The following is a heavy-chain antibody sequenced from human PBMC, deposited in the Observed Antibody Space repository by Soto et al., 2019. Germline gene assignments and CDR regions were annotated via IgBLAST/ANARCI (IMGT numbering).Heavy chain of an antibody. V-gene: IGHV3-53*01. Sequence: HPGGSLRLSCAASAFTVSGSYMSWVRQAPGRGLEWVSFIYIGGNTYYAGSLKFRFTISRDNSKNKLYLQMNGLRAEDTAVYYCARDPHNWSDGSFYYYGLDVWGQGTTVTVYS. D-gene: IGHD1-1*01. CDR2: IYIGGNT. CDR3: ARDPHNWSDGSFYYYGLDV. CDR1: AFTVSGSY. J-gene: IGHJ6*02.